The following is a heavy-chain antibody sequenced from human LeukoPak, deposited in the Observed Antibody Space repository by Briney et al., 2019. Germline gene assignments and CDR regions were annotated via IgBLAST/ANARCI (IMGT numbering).Heavy chain of an antibody. D-gene: IGHD6-6*01. Sequence: PGGSLRLSCAASGFTFSSYSMNWVRQAPGKGLEWVSSVSSSSSYIYYADSVKGRFTISRDNAKNSLYLQMNSLRAEDTAVYYCARDIAAAPFDPWGQGTLVTVSS. V-gene: IGHV3-21*01. CDR3: ARDIAAAPFDP. CDR1: GFTFSSYS. CDR2: VSSSSSYI. J-gene: IGHJ5*02.